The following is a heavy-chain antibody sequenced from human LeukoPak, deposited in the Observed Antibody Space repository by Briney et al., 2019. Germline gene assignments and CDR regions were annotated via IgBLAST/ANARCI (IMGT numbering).Heavy chain of an antibody. CDR3: ARVWFGEFEAYYFDY. D-gene: IGHD3-10*01. CDR2: IIPILGIA. V-gene: IGHV1-69*04. J-gene: IGHJ4*02. Sequence: GASVKVSCKASGGTFSSYAISWVRQAPGQGLEWMGRIIPILGIANYAQKFQGRVTITADKSTSTAYMELSSLRSEDTAVYYCARVWFGEFEAYYFDYWGQGTLVTVSS. CDR1: GGTFSSYA.